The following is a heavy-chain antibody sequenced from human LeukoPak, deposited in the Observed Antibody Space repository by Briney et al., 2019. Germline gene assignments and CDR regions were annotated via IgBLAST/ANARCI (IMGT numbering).Heavy chain of an antibody. CDR3: ARGGYSYGLVY. Sequence: SETLSLTCTVSGGSISSSSYYWSWIRQPPGKGLEWIGYIYYSGSTNYNPSLKSRVTISVDTSKNQFSLKLSSVTAADTAVYYCARGGYSYGLVYWGQGTLVTVSS. D-gene: IGHD5-18*01. V-gene: IGHV4-61*01. CDR1: GGSISSSSYY. CDR2: IYYSGST. J-gene: IGHJ4*02.